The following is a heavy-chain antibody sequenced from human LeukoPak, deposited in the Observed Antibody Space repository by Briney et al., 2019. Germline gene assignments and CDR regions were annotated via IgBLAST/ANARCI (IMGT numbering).Heavy chain of an antibody. CDR1: GGSISSYY. Sequence: PSETLSLTCTVSGGSISSYYWSWIRQPPGKGLEWIGYIYYSGSTNYNPSLKSRVTISVDTSKNQFSLKLSSVTAADTAVYYCARGETVIAAAFYLSEWGQGTLVTVSS. V-gene: IGHV4-59*12. CDR3: ARGETVIAAAFYLSE. CDR2: IYYSGST. D-gene: IGHD6-13*01. J-gene: IGHJ4*02.